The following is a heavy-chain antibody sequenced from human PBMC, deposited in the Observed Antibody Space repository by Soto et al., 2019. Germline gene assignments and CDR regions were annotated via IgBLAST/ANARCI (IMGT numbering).Heavy chain of an antibody. CDR2: TYYRSRFFS. Sequence: SQTLSLTCAISGDSVSSYSAAWNWIRQSPSGGLEWLGRTYYRSRFFSDYAESVKSRIIINPDTSKNQFSLQLKSVTPEDTAVYYCARTIGMAGSLHAFDIWGQGTMVTVSS. CDR3: ARTIGMAGSLHAFDI. J-gene: IGHJ3*02. V-gene: IGHV6-1*01. D-gene: IGHD6-19*01. CDR1: GDSVSSYSAA.